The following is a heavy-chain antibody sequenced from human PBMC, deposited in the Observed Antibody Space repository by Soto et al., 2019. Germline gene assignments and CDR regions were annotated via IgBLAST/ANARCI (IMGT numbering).Heavy chain of an antibody. J-gene: IGHJ4*02. CDR3: ARTSRFDF. CDR2: INHSGST. D-gene: IGHD6-6*01. CDR1: DGSISGYF. V-gene: IGHV4-34*01. Sequence: SETLSLTCIVSDGSISGYFWSWIRQPPGKGLEWIGEINHSGSTNYNPSLKSRVTISVDTSKSQFSLKLSSVTAADTAVYYCARTSRFDFWGQGTLVTVSS.